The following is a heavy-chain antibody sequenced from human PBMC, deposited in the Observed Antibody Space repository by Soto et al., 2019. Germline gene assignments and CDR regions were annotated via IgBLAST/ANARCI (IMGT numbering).Heavy chain of an antibody. CDR2: IYYSGST. J-gene: IGHJ4*02. V-gene: IGHV4-30-4*01. CDR1: GGSISSGDYY. CDR3: ARLRFLEWLPQYYFDY. Sequence: PSETLSLTCTVSGGSISSGDYYWSWIRQPPGKGLEWIGYIYYSGSTYYNPSLKSRVTISVDTSKNQFSLKLSSVTAADTAVYYCARLRFLEWLPQYYFDYWGQGTLVTVSS. D-gene: IGHD3-3*01.